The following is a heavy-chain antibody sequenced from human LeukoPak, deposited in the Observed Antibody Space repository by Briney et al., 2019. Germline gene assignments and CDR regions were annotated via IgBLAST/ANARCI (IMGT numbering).Heavy chain of an antibody. D-gene: IGHD2-21*01. CDR2: IYPGDSDT. V-gene: IGHV5-51*01. CDR1: GYSFTSYW. CDR3: ARRILDYFEE. J-gene: IGHJ4*02. Sequence: GESLKISCKGSGYSFTSYWIGWVRQMPGKGLEWMGIIYPGDSDTRYSRSFQGQVTISVDKSISTAYVQWSSLQASDTAMYYCARRILDYFEEWGQGTLVTVSS.